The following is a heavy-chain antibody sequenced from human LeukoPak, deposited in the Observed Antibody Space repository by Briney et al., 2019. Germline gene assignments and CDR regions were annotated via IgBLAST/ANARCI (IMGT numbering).Heavy chain of an antibody. D-gene: IGHD2-21*02. CDR1: GLTFSSYA. J-gene: IGHJ4*02. V-gene: IGHV3-23*01. Sequence: GGSLRLSCAPSGLTFSSYAMNWVRQAPGKGLEWVSGISASGVNTFYADSVKGRFTISRDNSKNSLYLQMNSLRAEDTAVYYCAKDHRAYCGGDCVDFDYWGQGTLVTVSS. CDR3: AKDHRAYCGGDCVDFDY. CDR2: ISASGVNT.